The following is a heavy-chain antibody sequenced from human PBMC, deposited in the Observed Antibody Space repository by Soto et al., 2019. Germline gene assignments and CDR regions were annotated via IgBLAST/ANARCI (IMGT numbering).Heavy chain of an antibody. CDR1: GFSFRDYD. D-gene: IGHD1-26*01. CDR3: ARAYLGRLPRRADYYYAMDV. V-gene: IGHV3-13*05. Sequence: EVPLVESGGGSVQPGESLRLSCAASGFSFRDYDMHWVRQRKGKGLEWVSALGAARDPYYVGSMKGRFSVSRDNAQNSLFLQMNNLRVDDTAVYFCARAYLGRLPRRADYYYAMDVWGRGTTVTVSS. CDR2: LGAARDP. J-gene: IGHJ6*02.